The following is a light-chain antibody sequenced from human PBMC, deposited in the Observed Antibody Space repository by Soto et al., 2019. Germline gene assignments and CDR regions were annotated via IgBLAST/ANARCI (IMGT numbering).Light chain of an antibody. CDR1: SCDVGGYNY. Sequence: QSALTQPRSVSGSPGQSVTISCTGTSCDVGGYNYVSWYQQHPGKAPKLMIYDVSKRPSGVPDRFSGSKSGNTASLTISGLQPEDEADYYCCSYAGSYTYVFGTGTKLTVL. CDR3: CSYAGSYTYV. V-gene: IGLV2-11*01. J-gene: IGLJ1*01. CDR2: DVS.